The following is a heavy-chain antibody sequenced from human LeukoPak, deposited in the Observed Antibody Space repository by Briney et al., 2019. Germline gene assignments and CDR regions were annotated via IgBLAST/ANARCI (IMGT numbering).Heavy chain of an antibody. CDR2: IYPGDSDT. CDR1: GYRFTSYW. CDR3: ARQGTYDILTGYPRNDFDY. V-gene: IGHV5-51*01. Sequence: GESLKISCKGSGYRFTSYWIGWVRQMPGKGLEWMGIIYPGDSDTRYSPSFQGQVTISADKSISTAYLQWSSLKASDTAMYYCARQGTYDILTGYPRNDFDYWGQGTPVTVSS. D-gene: IGHD3-9*01. J-gene: IGHJ4*02.